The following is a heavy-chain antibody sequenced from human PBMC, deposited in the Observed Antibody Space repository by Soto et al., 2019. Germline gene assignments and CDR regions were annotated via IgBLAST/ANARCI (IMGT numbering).Heavy chain of an antibody. Sequence: EVQLVESGGGLVQPGGSLRLSCAASGFTFSSYWMHWVRQAPGKGLVWVSRINSDGSSTSYADSAKGRFTISRDNAKTTLYLQMNSLRAEDTAVYYCVRTSLVVAAATREDYWGQGTLVTVSS. CDR2: INSDGSST. J-gene: IGHJ4*02. CDR1: GFTFSSYW. D-gene: IGHD2-15*01. V-gene: IGHV3-74*01. CDR3: VRTSLVVAAATREDY.